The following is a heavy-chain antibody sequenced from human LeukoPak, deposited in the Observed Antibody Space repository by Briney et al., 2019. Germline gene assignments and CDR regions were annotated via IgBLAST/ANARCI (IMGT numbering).Heavy chain of an antibody. V-gene: IGHV4-30-4*01. CDR3: ARDPITMVRGADDY. D-gene: IGHD3-10*01. CDR2: IYYSGST. Sequence: SQTLSLTCTVSGGSISSGDYYWSWIRQPPGKGLEWIGYIYYSGSTYYNPSLKSRVTISVDTSKNQFSLKLSSVTAADTAVYYCARDPITMVRGADDYWGQGTLVTVSS. J-gene: IGHJ4*02. CDR1: GGSISSGDYY.